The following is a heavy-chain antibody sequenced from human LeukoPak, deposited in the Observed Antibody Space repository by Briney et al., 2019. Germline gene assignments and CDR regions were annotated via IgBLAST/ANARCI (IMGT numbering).Heavy chain of an antibody. CDR2: TYYRSKWYN. Sequence: SQTLSLTCAISGDSVSSNSAAWNWIRQSPSRGLEWLGRTYYRSKWYNDSAASVKSRITFNPDTSNNQFSLQLISVTPEDTAVYYCARGWSFDCWGQGTLVTVSS. CDR3: ARGWSFDC. V-gene: IGHV6-1*01. J-gene: IGHJ4*02. D-gene: IGHD6-19*01. CDR1: GDSVSSNSAA.